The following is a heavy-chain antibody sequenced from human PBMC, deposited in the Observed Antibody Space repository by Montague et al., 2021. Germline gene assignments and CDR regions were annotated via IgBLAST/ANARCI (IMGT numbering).Heavy chain of an antibody. Sequence: SLRLSCAASGFSFSSHWMHWVRQDPGRGLLWVSPISTNGSNTNYADSVKGRFTISRDNAKNTLYLQMNSLRAEDTAVYYCVRARHTAPNLFDFWGQGTMVTVSS. CDR1: GFSFSSHW. J-gene: IGHJ4*02. V-gene: IGHV3-74*01. CDR3: VRARHTAPNLFDF. CDR2: ISTNGSNT. D-gene: IGHD1-1*01.